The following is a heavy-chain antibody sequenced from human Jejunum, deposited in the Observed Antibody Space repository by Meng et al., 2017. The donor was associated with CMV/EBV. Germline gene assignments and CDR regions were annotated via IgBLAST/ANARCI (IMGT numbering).Heavy chain of an antibody. V-gene: IGHV5-51*01. Sequence: SCAGSAYNFAPYCLAWLRQMPGKGLECMRIISPGDSDTKYGPSFQGQVTFSADKSINTAYLQWSSLKTSDTATYYCAREGARGMDVWGQGTTVTVS. CDR2: ISPGDSDT. CDR3: AREGARGMDV. D-gene: IGHD3-10*01. J-gene: IGHJ6*02. CDR1: AYNFAPYC.